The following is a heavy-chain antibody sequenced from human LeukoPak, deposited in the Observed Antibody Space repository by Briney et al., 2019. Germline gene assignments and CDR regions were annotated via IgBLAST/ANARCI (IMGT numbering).Heavy chain of an antibody. J-gene: IGHJ3*02. V-gene: IGHV1-69*05. CDR3: ARIGYCSSTSCSDAFDI. CDR1: GGTFSSCA. Sequence: GASVKVSCKASGGTFSSCAISWVRQAPGQGLEWMGGIIPIFGTANYAQKFQGRVTITTDESTSTAYVELSSLRSEDMAVYYCARIGYCSSTSCSDAFDIWGQGTMVTVSS. D-gene: IGHD2-2*01. CDR2: IIPIFGTA.